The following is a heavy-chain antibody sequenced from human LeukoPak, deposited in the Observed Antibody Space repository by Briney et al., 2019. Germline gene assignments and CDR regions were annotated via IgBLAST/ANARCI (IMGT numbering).Heavy chain of an antibody. CDR3: AADGRDGYNIFDC. Sequence: GESLKISCKGSGYSFHSYWISWVRQMPGKGVEWMGRIDPSESYTNYSPSFQGHVTISADKSISTADLQWSSLKASDTAMYYCAADGRDGYNIFDCWGQGALVTVSS. V-gene: IGHV5-10-1*01. CDR2: IDPSESYT. D-gene: IGHD5-24*01. J-gene: IGHJ4*02. CDR1: GYSFHSYW.